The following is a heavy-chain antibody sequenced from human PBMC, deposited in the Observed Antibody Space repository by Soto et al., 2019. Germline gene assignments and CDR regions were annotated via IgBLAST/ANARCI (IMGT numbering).Heavy chain of an antibody. Sequence: QVQLQESGPGLVTPSETLSLTCTVSGDSVGTGPSFWSWIRQPPGKGLECIAYIYNSETTYYNPSLSSRLTISVATPNTRSALKLSSVTAADTGVYVRARARGYGYGIDYWGQGTLVSVSS. CDR3: ARARGYGYGIDY. J-gene: IGHJ4*02. V-gene: IGHV4-61*01. D-gene: IGHD5-18*01. CDR1: GDSVGTGPSF. CDR2: IYNSETT.